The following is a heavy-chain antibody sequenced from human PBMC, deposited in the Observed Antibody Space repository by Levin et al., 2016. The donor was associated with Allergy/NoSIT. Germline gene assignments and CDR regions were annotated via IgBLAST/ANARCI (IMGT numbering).Heavy chain of an antibody. J-gene: IGHJ5*02. CDR1: GFTFSDYY. Sequence: GESLKISCAASGFTFSDYYMSWIRQAPGKGLEWVSYISSNGNLIYYADSVKGRFTISRDNAKNSLFLQMNSLRAEDTAVYYCAREILPAAVNWFDPWGRGTLATVSS. V-gene: IGHV3-11*01. CDR2: ISSNGNLI. D-gene: IGHD2-15*01. CDR3: AREILPAAVNWFDP.